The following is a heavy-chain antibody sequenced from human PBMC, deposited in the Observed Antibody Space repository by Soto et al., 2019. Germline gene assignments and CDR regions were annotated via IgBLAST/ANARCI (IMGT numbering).Heavy chain of an antibody. J-gene: IGHJ3*02. CDR2: INPNSGGT. CDR3: AIEKWPPGAFDI. CDR1: GYTFTGYY. V-gene: IGHV1-2*02. Sequence: ASVKVSCKASGYTFTGYYMHWVRQAPGQGLEWMGWINPNSGGTNYAQKFQGRVTMTTDTSTSTAYMELRSLRSDDTAVYYCAIEKWPPGAFDIWGQGTMVTVSS. D-gene: IGHD5-12*01.